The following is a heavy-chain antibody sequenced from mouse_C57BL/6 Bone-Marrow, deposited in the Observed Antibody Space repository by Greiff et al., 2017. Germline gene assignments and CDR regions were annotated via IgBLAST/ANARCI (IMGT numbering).Heavy chain of an antibody. CDR3: TTEDYGSSSYYFDY. V-gene: IGHV14-4*01. CDR1: GFNIKDDY. Sequence: VQLQQSGAELVRPGASVKLSCTASGFNIKDDYMHWVKQRPEQGLEWIGWIDPENGDTEYASKFQGKATIPADTSSNTAYLQLSSLTSEDTAVYYCTTEDYGSSSYYFDYWGQGTTLTVSS. J-gene: IGHJ2*01. CDR2: IDPENGDT. D-gene: IGHD1-1*01.